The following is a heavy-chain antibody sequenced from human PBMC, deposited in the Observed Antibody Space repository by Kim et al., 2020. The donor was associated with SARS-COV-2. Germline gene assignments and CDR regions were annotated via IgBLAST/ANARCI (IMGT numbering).Heavy chain of an antibody. CDR2: ISSTGKTI. CDR3: ARRGTEYYFDY. J-gene: IGHJ4*02. D-gene: IGHD2-21*02. V-gene: IGHV3-48*03. CDR1: GFSFSSYE. Sequence: GGSLRLFCAASGFSFSSYEMNWVRQAPGKGLEWVSHISSTGKTIYYADSVKGRFTISRDIAQNSLFLQMNSLSAEDTAIYYCARRGTEYYFDYWGQGTLVTVSS.